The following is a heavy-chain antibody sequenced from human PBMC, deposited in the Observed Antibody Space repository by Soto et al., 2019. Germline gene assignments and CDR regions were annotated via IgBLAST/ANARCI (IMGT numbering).Heavy chain of an antibody. CDR3: ARVIYSSGWRDAFDI. Sequence: SVKVSCKASGGTFSNYAISWVRQAPGQGLEWMGGIIPIFGTANYAQKFQGRVTITADKSTSTAYMELSSLRSEDTAVYYCARVIYSSGWRDAFDIWGQGTMVTVSS. CDR1: GGTFSNYA. D-gene: IGHD6-19*01. CDR2: IIPIFGTA. J-gene: IGHJ3*02. V-gene: IGHV1-69*06.